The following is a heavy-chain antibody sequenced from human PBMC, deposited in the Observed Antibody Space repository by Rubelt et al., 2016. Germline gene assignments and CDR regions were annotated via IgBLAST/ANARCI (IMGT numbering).Heavy chain of an antibody. CDR2: ISGDGSNT. CDR1: GLSFGDFA. V-gene: IGHV3-43*02. CDR3: VKERCTDTSCFFDL. D-gene: IGHD2-2*01. J-gene: IGHJ4*02. Sequence: QVVENGGGLVQPGESLRLSCTVSGLSFGDFAMHWVRQAPGEGLEWVSLISGDGSNTFYADSVRGRFTISRDDSRFILFLEMNTLRGDDTAVYYCVKERCTDTSCFFDLWGQGAMVSVSS.